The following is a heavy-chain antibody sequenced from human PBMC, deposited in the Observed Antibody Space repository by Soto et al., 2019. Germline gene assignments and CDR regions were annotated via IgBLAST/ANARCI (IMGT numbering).Heavy chain of an antibody. J-gene: IGHJ6*02. D-gene: IGHD3-10*01. Sequence: QVQLQESGPGLVKPSETLSLTCTVSGDSLTNYYCSWFRQPPGKGLEWIGYIMYSGYSAYNLSLKRRVTMSMDTSKTQFSLMLESVTATDTAVYHCARHGFGPLHGLVDVWGQGTTVIVSS. CDR1: GDSLTNYY. CDR2: IMYSGYS. V-gene: IGHV4-59*08. CDR3: ARHGFGPLHGLVDV.